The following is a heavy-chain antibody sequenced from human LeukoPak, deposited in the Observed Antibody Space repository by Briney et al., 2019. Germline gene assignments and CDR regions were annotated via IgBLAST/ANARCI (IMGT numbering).Heavy chain of an antibody. CDR1: GFTFSTSE. Sequence: PGGSLRLSCAASGFTFSTSEMNWVRQAPGKGLAWISYISSRGRTIFYADSVKGRFIISRDNAKNSLYLQMSSPRAEDTAVYYCARDSGGHNYALDGFDIWGQGTMVTVSS. CDR3: ARDSGGHNYALDGFDI. CDR2: ISSRGRTI. J-gene: IGHJ3*02. V-gene: IGHV3-48*03. D-gene: IGHD5-24*01.